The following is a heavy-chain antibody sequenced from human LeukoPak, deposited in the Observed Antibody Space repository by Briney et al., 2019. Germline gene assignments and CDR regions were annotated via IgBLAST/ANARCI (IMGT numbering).Heavy chain of an antibody. D-gene: IGHD1-26*01. CDR3: ARDLLGWELMGD. Sequence: SQTLSLTCTVSGGSISSGGYYWSWIRQPPGKGLEWIGYIYHSGSTYYNPSLKSRVTISVDRSKNQFSLKLSSVTAADTAVYYCARDLLGWELMGDWGQGTLVTVSS. V-gene: IGHV4-30-2*01. J-gene: IGHJ4*02. CDR2: IYHSGST. CDR1: GGSISSGGYY.